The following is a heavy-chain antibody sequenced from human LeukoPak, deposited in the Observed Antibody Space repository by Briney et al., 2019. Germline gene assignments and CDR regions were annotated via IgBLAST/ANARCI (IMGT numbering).Heavy chain of an antibody. CDR1: GYIFGHNG. CDR3: ARDRGGTGDFDY. CDR2: ISAYNGDT. Sequence: ASVKVSCKTSGYIFGHNGIGWVRQAPGQGPEWMGWISAYNGDTNYAQSFQGRVTIARDTSANTAYMELSSLRSEDTAVYYCARDRGGTGDFDYWGQGTLVTVSS. V-gene: IGHV1-18*01. J-gene: IGHJ4*02. D-gene: IGHD1-1*01.